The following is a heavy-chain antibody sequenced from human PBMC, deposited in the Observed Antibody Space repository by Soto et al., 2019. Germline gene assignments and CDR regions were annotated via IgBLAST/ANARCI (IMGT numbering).Heavy chain of an antibody. D-gene: IGHD2-2*01. V-gene: IGHV3-23*01. J-gene: IGHJ4*02. CDR3: AKGLSYCSSTSCYFDY. CDR2: ISGSGGST. CDR1: GFTFSSYA. Sequence: GGSLRLSCAASGFTFSSYARSWVRQAPGKGLEWVSAISGSGGSTYYADSVKGRFTISRDNSKNTLYLQMNSLRAEDTAVYYCAKGLSYCSSTSCYFDYWGQGTLVTVSS.